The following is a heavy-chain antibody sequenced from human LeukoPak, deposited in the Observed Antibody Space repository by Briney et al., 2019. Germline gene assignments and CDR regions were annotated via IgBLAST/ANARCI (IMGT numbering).Heavy chain of an antibody. CDR3: ARDRDSYGVGHFDY. D-gene: IGHD5-18*01. V-gene: IGHV3-33*01. CDR1: GFTFSSYG. J-gene: IGHJ4*02. Sequence: GRSLRLSCAASGFTFSSYGMHWVRQAPGKGLEWVAVIWYDGSNKYYADSVKGRFTISRDNSKNTLYLQMNSLRAEDTAVYYCARDRDSYGVGHFDYWGQGTLVTVSS. CDR2: IWYDGSNK.